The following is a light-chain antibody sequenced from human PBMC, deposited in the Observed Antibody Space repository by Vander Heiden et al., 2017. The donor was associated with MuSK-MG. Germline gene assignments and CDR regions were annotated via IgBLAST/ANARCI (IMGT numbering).Light chain of an antibody. V-gene: IGLV6-57*01. CDR2: EDS. Sequence: NFMLTQPPSVSESPGKTVPLPCTRNNGRIATNYVHWFQQRPGRSPTIMIYEDSQRPSGVPDRFSGSIDSSSNSASLTISGLKTEDEADYYCQSFDGSSVVFGGGTKLTVL. CDR1: NGRIATNY. J-gene: IGLJ2*01. CDR3: QSFDGSSVV.